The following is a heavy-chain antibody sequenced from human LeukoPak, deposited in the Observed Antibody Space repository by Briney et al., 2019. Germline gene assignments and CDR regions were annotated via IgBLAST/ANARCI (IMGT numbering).Heavy chain of an antibody. J-gene: IGHJ4*02. V-gene: IGHV3-23*01. Sequence: PGGSLRLACAASGFTFSSYAMIWVGQAPGKGLEWVSSISGSGGDTHYADSVKGRFSISRDNSKITLYVQMNSLGAEDTAVYYWAKGAAGTLVGHYFDSWGQGTLVTVSS. CDR3: AKGAAGTLVGHYFDS. CDR2: ISGSGGDT. D-gene: IGHD2-21*01. CDR1: GFTFSSYA.